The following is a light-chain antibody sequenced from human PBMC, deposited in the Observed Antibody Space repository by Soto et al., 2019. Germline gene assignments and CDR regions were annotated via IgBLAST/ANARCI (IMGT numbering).Light chain of an antibody. CDR3: SSYTSSSTYV. CDR1: SSYVGGYNY. CDR2: EVS. V-gene: IGLV2-14*01. Sequence: QSALTQPASLSGSPGQSITLSCPGTSSYVGGYNYVSWYQQHPGKAPKLMIYEVSNRPSGVSNRFSGSKSGNTASLTISGLQAEDEADYYCSSYTSSSTYVFGTGTKGTVL. J-gene: IGLJ1*01.